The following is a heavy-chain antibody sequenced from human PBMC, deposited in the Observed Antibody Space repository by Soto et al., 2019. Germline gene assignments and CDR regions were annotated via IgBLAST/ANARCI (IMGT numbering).Heavy chain of an antibody. V-gene: IGHV4-39*01. CDR3: ARRSITMGAFDI. CDR2: IYNSGST. Sequence: SETLSLTCTVSGGSISSSRYYWGWIRQPAGKGLEWTGSIYNSGSTYYNPPLKSRVTISVGTSKNQFSLKLSSVTAADTAVYYCARRSITMGAFDIWGQGTRVTVSS. CDR1: GGSISSSRYY. D-gene: IGHD3-10*01. J-gene: IGHJ3*02.